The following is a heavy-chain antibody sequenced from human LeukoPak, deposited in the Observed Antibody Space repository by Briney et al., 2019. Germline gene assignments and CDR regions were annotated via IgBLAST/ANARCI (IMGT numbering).Heavy chain of an antibody. D-gene: IGHD3-3*01. V-gene: IGHV3-66*02. J-gene: IGHJ5*02. CDR2: IYSGGST. CDR3: ASGDFWSGYYTGFMPDP. CDR1: GFTVSSNY. Sequence: PGGSLRLSGAASGFTVSSNYMSWVRQAPGKGLEWVSVIYSGGSTYYADSVKGRFTISRDNSKNTLYLQMNSLRAEDTAVYYCASGDFWSGYYTGFMPDPWGQGTLVTVSS.